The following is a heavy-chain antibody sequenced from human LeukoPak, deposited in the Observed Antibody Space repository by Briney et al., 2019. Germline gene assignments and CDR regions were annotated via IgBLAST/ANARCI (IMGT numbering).Heavy chain of an antibody. CDR3: AKESAAMASYYFDY. J-gene: IGHJ4*02. CDR1: GLTFSSHW. CDR2: ITNDGSST. D-gene: IGHD5-18*01. Sequence: GGSLRLSCAASGLTFSSHWMHWVRQAPGKGLVWVSRITNDGSSTTYADSVKGRFTISRDNSKNTLYLQMNSLRAEDTAVYYCAKESAAMASYYFDYWGQGTLVTVSS. V-gene: IGHV3-74*01.